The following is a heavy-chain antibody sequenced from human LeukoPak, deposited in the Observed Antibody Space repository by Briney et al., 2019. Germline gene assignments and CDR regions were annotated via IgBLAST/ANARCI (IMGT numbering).Heavy chain of an antibody. Sequence: GGSLRLSCAASGFTFSSYSMNWVRQAPGKGLEWVSSISSSSSYIYYADSVKGRFTISRDNAKNSLYLQMNSLRAEDTAVYYCARVGRATYYYDSSGYSFDYWGQGTLVPSPQ. CDR2: ISSSSSYI. CDR1: GFTFSSYS. CDR3: ARVGRATYYYDSSGYSFDY. D-gene: IGHD3-22*01. V-gene: IGHV3-21*01. J-gene: IGHJ4*02.